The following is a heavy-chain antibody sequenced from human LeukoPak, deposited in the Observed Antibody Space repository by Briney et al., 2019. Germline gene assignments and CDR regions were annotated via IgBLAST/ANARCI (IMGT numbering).Heavy chain of an antibody. CDR3: ARDMDVVVPAATDYYYMDV. D-gene: IGHD2-2*01. CDR2: IYTSGST. V-gene: IGHV4-4*07. CDR1: GGSISSYY. Sequence: SETLSLTCTVSGGSISSYYWSWIRQPAGKGLEWIGRIYTSGSTNYNPSLKSRVTMSVDTSKNQFSLKLSSVTAADTAVYYCARDMDVVVPAATDYYYMDVWGKGTTVTVSS. J-gene: IGHJ6*03.